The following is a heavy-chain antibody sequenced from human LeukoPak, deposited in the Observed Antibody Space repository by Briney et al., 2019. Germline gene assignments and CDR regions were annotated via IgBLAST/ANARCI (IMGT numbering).Heavy chain of an antibody. V-gene: IGHV3-7*01. Sequence: GGSLRLSCAASGFTFSSYWMSWVRQAPGKGLEWVANIKQDGSEKYYVGSVKGRFTISRDNAKNSLYLQMNSLRAEDTAVYYCARESSALLWFGGDDYWGQGTLVTVSS. J-gene: IGHJ4*02. CDR3: ARESSALLWFGGDDY. D-gene: IGHD3-10*01. CDR2: IKQDGSEK. CDR1: GFTFSSYW.